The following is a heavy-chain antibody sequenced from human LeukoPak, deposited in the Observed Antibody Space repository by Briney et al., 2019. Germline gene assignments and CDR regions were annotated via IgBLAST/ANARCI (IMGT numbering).Heavy chain of an antibody. CDR1: GGSFSGYY. CDR3: ASHTTVDAFDI. Sequence: PSETLSLTCAVYGGSFSGYYWSWIRQPPGKGLEWIGYIYYSGSTNYNPSLKSRVTISVDTSKNQFSLKLSSVTAADTAVYYCASHTTVDAFDIWGQGTMVTVSS. D-gene: IGHD4-17*01. J-gene: IGHJ3*02. V-gene: IGHV4-59*08. CDR2: IYYSGST.